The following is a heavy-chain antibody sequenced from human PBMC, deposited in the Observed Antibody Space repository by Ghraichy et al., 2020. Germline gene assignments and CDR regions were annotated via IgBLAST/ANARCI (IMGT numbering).Heavy chain of an antibody. V-gene: IGHV4-4*07. D-gene: IGHD1-26*01. Sequence: SETLSLTCTVSGGSISGDYWNWIRQPAGKGLEWIGRVSTSGTTAYNPSLKSRVTMSVDTSNNQFSLRLTSVTAADTAVYYCAKFTGIRPNTIDICGQGTIVTVSS. CDR3: AKFTGIRPNTIDI. CDR2: VSTSGTT. CDR1: GGSISGDY. J-gene: IGHJ3*02.